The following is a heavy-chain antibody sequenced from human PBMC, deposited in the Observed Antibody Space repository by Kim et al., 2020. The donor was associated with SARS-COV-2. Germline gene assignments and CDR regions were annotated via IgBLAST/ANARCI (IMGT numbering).Heavy chain of an antibody. J-gene: IGHJ4*02. D-gene: IGHD4-17*01. Sequence: DSGKGRFTISRDNAKNSLYLQMNSLRAEDTAVYYCARETRDDYGDYGIDYWGQGTLVTVSS. V-gene: IGHV3-11*05. CDR3: ARETRDDYGDYGIDY.